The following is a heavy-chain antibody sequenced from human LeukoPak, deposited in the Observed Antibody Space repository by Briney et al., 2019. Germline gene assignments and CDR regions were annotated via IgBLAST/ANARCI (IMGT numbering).Heavy chain of an antibody. CDR2: IRSKAYGGTT. CDR3: TRGLDTAMAYYYYYMDV. D-gene: IGHD5-18*01. J-gene: IGHJ6*03. V-gene: IGHV3-49*04. Sequence: PGRSLRLSCTAPGFTFGDYAMSWVRQAPGNGLEWVGFIRSKAYGGTTEYAASVKGRFTISRDDSKSIAYLQMNSLKTEDTAVYYCTRGLDTAMAYYYYYMDVWGRGTTVTVSS. CDR1: GFTFGDYA.